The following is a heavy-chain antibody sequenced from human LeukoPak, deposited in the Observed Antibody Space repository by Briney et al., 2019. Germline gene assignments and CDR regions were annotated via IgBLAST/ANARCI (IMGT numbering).Heavy chain of an antibody. Sequence: ASVKVSCKVSGYTLTELSMHWVRQAPGKGLEWMGGFDPEDGETIYAQKFQGRATMTEDTSTDTAYMELSSLRSEDTAVYYCATDPGYYDSSGYYYWGQGTLVTVSS. J-gene: IGHJ4*02. D-gene: IGHD3-22*01. CDR3: ATDPGYYDSSGYYY. CDR1: GYTLTELS. V-gene: IGHV1-24*01. CDR2: FDPEDGET.